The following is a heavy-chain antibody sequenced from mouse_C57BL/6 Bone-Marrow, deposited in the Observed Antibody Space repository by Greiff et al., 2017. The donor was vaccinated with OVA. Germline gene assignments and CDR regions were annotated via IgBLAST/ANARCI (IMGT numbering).Heavy chain of an antibody. Sequence: QVQLKQSGPELVKPGASVKISCKASGYAFSSSWMNWVKQRPGKGLEWIGRIYPGDGDTNYNGKFKGKATLTADKTSSTAYMQLSSLTSEDSAVYFCARGRLENYWGQGTTLTVSS. CDR3: ARGRLENY. CDR2: IYPGDGDT. CDR1: GYAFSSSW. J-gene: IGHJ2*01. V-gene: IGHV1-82*01.